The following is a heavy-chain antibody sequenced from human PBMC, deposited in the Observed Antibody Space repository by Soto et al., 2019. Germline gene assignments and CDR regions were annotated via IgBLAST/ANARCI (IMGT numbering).Heavy chain of an antibody. D-gene: IGHD2-15*01. CDR3: TTGYCSGGSCYLDY. V-gene: IGHV3-15*01. CDR1: GFNFSNAW. Sequence: VQLVEAGGGLVKPGGSLRLSCAASGFNFSNAWMSWVRQAPGKGLEWVGRIKSKTDGGTTDYAAPVKGRFTISRDDSKNTLYLQMNSLKTEDTAVYYCTTGYCSGGSCYLDYWGQGTLVTVSS. CDR2: IKSKTDGGTT. J-gene: IGHJ4*02.